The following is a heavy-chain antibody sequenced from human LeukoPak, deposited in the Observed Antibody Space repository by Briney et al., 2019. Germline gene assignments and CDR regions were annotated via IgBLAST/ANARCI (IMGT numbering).Heavy chain of an antibody. V-gene: IGHV5-51*01. CDR2: IYPGDSAT. CDR3: ARQNWGVDY. D-gene: IGHD7-27*01. Sequence: PGESLKISCKGSGYSFSSYWIAWVRQMPGKGLEWMGIIYPGDSATKYSPSFQGHVTVSADKSISTAYLQWSSLKASDTAMYYCARQNWGVDYWSQGTLVTVSS. CDR1: GYSFSSYW. J-gene: IGHJ4*02.